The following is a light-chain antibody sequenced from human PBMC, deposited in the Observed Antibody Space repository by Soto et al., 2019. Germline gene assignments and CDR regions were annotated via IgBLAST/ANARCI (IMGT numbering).Light chain of an antibody. CDR2: GAS. CDR1: QSVSSSY. J-gene: IGKJ1*01. CDR3: QQYNDWPT. Sequence: EIVLTQSPGTLSLSPGERATLSCRASQSVSSSYLAWHQQKPGQAPRLLIYGASSRATGIPDRFSGSGSGTDFTLTISRLEPEDFAVYYCQQYNDWPTFGQGTKVDIK. V-gene: IGKV3-20*01.